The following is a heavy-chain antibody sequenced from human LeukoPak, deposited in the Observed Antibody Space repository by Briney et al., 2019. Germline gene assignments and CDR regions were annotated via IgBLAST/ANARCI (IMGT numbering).Heavy chain of an antibody. J-gene: IGHJ4*02. Sequence: GGSLRLSCAASGFTVSSNYMSWVRQAPGKGLEWVSVIYSGGSIYYADSVKGRFTIFRDNSKNTLYLQMNSLRAEDTAVYYCARDPRINPFDYWGQGTLVTVSS. CDR1: GFTVSSNY. CDR3: ARDPRINPFDY. V-gene: IGHV3-53*01. CDR2: IYSGGSI.